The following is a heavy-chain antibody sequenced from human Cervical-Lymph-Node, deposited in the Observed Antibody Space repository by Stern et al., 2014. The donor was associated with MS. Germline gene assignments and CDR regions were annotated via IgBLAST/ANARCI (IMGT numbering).Heavy chain of an antibody. V-gene: IGHV1-8*01. D-gene: IGHD1-26*01. J-gene: IGHJ4*02. Sequence: QLVQSGAEVMKPGASLKVSCKASGYTFTSYDINWVRQGTGKGLEWMGWMNPYSGNAVYAQKFQGRVTMTRETSPSTAYLELTSLRSEDTAVFYCARGRELLSLDYWGQGTLVTVSS. CDR1: GYTFTSYD. CDR2: MNPYSGNA. CDR3: ARGRELLSLDY.